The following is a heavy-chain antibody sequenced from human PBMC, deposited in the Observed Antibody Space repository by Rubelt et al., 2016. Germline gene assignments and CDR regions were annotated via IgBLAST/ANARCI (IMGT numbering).Heavy chain of an antibody. CDR1: GFIAGSNY. J-gene: IGHJ4*02. Sequence: EMQLVESGGGLIQPGGSLRLSCAASGFIAGSNYMSWVRRAPGKGLEWVSVMYSDGFTYYGDFVKGRFTSARDNSKNTVYLQMNRLRAEDTAVYYCARHGDTSGWFGFENWGQGTLVTVSS. V-gene: IGHV3-53*01. CDR2: MYSDGFT. D-gene: IGHD6-19*01. CDR3: ARHGDTSGWFGFEN.